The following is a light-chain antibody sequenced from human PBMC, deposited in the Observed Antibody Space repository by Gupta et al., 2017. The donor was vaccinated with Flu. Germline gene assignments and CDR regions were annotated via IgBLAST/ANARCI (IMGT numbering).Light chain of an antibody. J-gene: IGLJ3*02. V-gene: IGLV2-8*01. CDR1: SSDVGGYNY. CDR3: SSYAGSNNLV. CDR2: EVS. Sequence: TSSDVGGYNYVSWYQQHPGKAPKLMIYEVSKRPSGVPDRFSGSKSGNTASLTVPGLQAEDEADYYCSSYAGSNNLVFGGGTKLTVL.